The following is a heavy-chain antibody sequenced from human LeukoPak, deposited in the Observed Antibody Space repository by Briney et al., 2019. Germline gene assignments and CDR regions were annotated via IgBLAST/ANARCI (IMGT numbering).Heavy chain of an antibody. J-gene: IGHJ6*02. V-gene: IGHV1-18*01. Sequence: ASVKVSCKASGYTFTSYGVSWVRQAPGQGLAWMGWISAYNGNTNYAQKLQGRVTMTTDTSTSTAYMELRSLRSDDTAVYYCARDDYSNYYYYGMDVWGQGTTVTVSS. CDR2: ISAYNGNT. CDR1: GYTFTSYG. D-gene: IGHD4-11*01. CDR3: ARDDYSNYYYYGMDV.